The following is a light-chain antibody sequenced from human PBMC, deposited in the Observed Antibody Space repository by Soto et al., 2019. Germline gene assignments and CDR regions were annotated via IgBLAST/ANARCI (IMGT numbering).Light chain of an antibody. CDR1: QAVNTM. CDR2: LTS. CDR3: QQYYNWPRT. V-gene: IGKV3D-15*01. Sequence: EIVLTHSPATLSSFPGERSTLSCRASQAVNTMLAWYQHKPGQAPRLLIYLTSNRATGIPARFSGSGSGTEFTLTISSLQSEDFAVYYCQQYYNWPRTFGQGTKVDI. J-gene: IGKJ1*01.